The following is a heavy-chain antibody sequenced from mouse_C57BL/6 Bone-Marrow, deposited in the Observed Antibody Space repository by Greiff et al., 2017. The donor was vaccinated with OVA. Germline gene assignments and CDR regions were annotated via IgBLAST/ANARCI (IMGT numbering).Heavy chain of an antibody. J-gene: IGHJ1*03. D-gene: IGHD2-1*01. Sequence: EVMLVESGPGMVKPSQSLSLTCTVTGYSITSGYDWHWIRHFPGNKLEWMGYISYSGSTNYNPSLKSRISITHDTSKNHFFLKLNSVTTEDTATYYCARERYYGNSYWYFDVWGTGTTVTVSS. CDR3: ARERYYGNSYWYFDV. CDR2: ISYSGST. CDR1: GYSITSGYD. V-gene: IGHV3-1*01.